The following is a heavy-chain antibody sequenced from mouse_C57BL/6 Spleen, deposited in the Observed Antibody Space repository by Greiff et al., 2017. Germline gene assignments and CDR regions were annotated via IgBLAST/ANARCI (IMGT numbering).Heavy chain of an antibody. Sequence: VQLQQSGAELARPGASVKLSCKASGYTFTSYGISWVKQRTGQGLEWIGEIYPRSGNTYYNEKFKGKATLTADKSSSTAYMELRSLTSEDSAVYFCAREEVITTVVAPFDYWGQGTTLTVSS. D-gene: IGHD1-1*01. J-gene: IGHJ2*01. CDR1: GYTFTSYG. V-gene: IGHV1-81*01. CDR3: AREEVITTVVAPFDY. CDR2: IYPRSGNT.